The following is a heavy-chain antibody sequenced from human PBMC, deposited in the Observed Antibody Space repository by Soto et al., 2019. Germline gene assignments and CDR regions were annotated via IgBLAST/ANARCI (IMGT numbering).Heavy chain of an antibody. J-gene: IGHJ5*02. CDR2: TYYRSKWDN. CDR1: GDSVSSNSAA. CDR3: ARDSLITVVRGVIKGGNLLDP. V-gene: IGHV6-1*01. Sequence: QVQLQQSGPGLVKPSQTLSLTCAISGDSVSSNSAAWNWIRQSPSRGLEWLGRTYYRSKWDNDYAVSVQSRITLNPDTSKNHFSLQVTSVTSEATVVYYCARDSLITVVRGVIKGGNLLDPWGQGTLVTVSS. D-gene: IGHD3-10*01.